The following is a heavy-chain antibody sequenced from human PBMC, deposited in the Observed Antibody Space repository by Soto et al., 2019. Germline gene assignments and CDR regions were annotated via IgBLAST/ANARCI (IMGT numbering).Heavy chain of an antibody. CDR3: GRDWVAIDH. V-gene: IGHV3-33*01. Sequence: QVQLVESGGGVVQPGRSLRLSCAASGFTFNSYGMHWVRQAPGKGLEWVAVIWYDGSAKYYADSVKGRFTISRDNSKNTLFLQMDSLRAEDTAVYYCGRDWVAIDHWGQGTLVTVSS. CDR2: IWYDGSAK. J-gene: IGHJ4*02. D-gene: IGHD2-15*01. CDR1: GFTFNSYG.